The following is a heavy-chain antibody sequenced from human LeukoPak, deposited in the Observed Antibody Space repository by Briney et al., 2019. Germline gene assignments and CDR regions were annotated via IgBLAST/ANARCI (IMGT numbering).Heavy chain of an antibody. V-gene: IGHV3-15*05. CDR3: VTEYYGDYHY. CDR2: IKSKSAGETT. J-gene: IGHJ4*02. Sequence: LGGSLRLSCATSGFTFRTAWMSWVRQAPGTGLEWVGRIKSKSAGETTEYAASVKGRFTVSREDSKNTVYLQMDSLITEDTGIYYCVTEYYGDYHYWGQGTLVTVSS. D-gene: IGHD4-17*01. CDR1: GFTFRTAW.